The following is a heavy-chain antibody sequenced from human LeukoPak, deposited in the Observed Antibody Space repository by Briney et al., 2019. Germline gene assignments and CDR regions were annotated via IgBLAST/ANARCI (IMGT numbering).Heavy chain of an antibody. J-gene: IGHJ5*02. CDR3: ARYSSGWAHWFDP. Sequence: VASVKVSCKASGYTFTGYYMHWVRQAPGQGLEWMGGIIPIFGTANYAQKFQGRVTITTDESTSTAYMELSSLRSEDTAVYYCARYSSGWAHWFDPWGQGTLVTVSS. CDR2: IIPIFGTA. D-gene: IGHD6-19*01. V-gene: IGHV1-69*05. CDR1: GYTFTGYY.